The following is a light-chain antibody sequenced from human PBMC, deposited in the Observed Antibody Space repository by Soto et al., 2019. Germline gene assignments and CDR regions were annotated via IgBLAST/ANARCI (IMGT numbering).Light chain of an antibody. V-gene: IGKV1-13*02. Sequence: AIQLTQSPSSLSASVGDRVTITCRASQGISSALAWYQHKPGRAPRLLIYDASSLQSGVSSRFSGSGSGTDFTLTISSLQPEDFATYYCQQFQSHALTFGGGTKREIK. J-gene: IGKJ4*01. CDR1: QGISSA. CDR3: QQFQSHALT. CDR2: DAS.